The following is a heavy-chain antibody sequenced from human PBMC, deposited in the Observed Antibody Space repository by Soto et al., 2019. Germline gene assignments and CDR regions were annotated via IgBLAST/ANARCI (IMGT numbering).Heavy chain of an antibody. CDR2: INDSGDI. J-gene: IGHJ6*03. CDR1: GGSFSDYQ. D-gene: IGHD3-10*01. V-gene: IGHV4-34*01. CDR3: ARGLILWFGELSRRGGYYYYMDV. Sequence: QVQLQQWGAGLLKPSETLSLTCAVYGGSFSDYQWSWIRQTPGKGLEWIGGINDSGDINYNPSLKSRVTILVDSPKKQISLRLSSVTAADTAVYYCARGLILWFGELSRRGGYYYYMDVWGKGTTVTFSS.